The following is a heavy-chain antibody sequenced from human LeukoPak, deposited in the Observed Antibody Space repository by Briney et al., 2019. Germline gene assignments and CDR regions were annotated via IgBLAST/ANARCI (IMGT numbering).Heavy chain of an antibody. J-gene: IGHJ4*02. CDR3: ARDLRIVSGSYLDY. V-gene: IGHV3-48*03. CDR2: ISSSGSTI. Sequence: PGGSLRLSCAASGFTFSSYEMNCVRQAPGKGLEWVSYISSSGSTIYYADSVKGRFISSRDNTKNSLYLQMNSLRAEDTAIYYCARDLRIVSGSYLDYWGQGTLVTVSS. CDR1: GFTFSSYE. D-gene: IGHD1-26*01.